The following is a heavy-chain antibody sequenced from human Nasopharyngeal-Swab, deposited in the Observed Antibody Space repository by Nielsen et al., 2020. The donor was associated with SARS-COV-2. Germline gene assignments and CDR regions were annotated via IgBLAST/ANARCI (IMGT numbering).Heavy chain of an antibody. CDR2: TNAGNGNT. CDR3: ARYVEDGGSSSEPIGYFDY. V-gene: IGHV1-3*01. CDR1: GYTFTSYA. J-gene: IGHJ4*02. D-gene: IGHD6-6*01. Sequence: ASVKVSCKASGYTFTSYAMHWVRQAPGQRLEWMGWTNAGNGNTKYSQKFQGRVTITRDTSASTAYMELSSLRSEDTAVYYCARYVEDGGSSSEPIGYFDYWGQGTLVTVSS.